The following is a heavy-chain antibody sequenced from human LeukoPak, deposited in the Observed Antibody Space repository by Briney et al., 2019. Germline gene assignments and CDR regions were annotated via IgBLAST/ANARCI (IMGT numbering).Heavy chain of an antibody. D-gene: IGHD3-9*01. V-gene: IGHV4-30-4*01. CDR2: IYYSGST. CDR1: GGSISSGDYY. CDR3: ARVGTYYDILTGFDY. J-gene: IGHJ4*02. Sequence: SEILSLTCTVSGGSISSGDYYWSWIRQPPGKGLEWIGYIYYSGSTYYNPSLKSRVTISVDTSKNQFSLKLSSVTAADTAVYYCARVGTYYDILTGFDYWGQGTLVTVSS.